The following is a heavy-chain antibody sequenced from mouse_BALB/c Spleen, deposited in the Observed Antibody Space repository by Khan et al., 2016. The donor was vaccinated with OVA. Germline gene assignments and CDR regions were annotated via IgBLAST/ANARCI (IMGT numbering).Heavy chain of an antibody. J-gene: IGHJ3*01. CDR1: DYSFTSYY. CDR2: IDPFNGGT. V-gene: IGHV1S135*01. Sequence: VQLQQSGPELMKPGASVYISCKASDYSFTSYYIHWVKQSHGKSLEWIGYIDPFNGGTDYNQKFKGKATLTVDKSSNTAYMHLSSLTSEDSAVYYCARGTFDYWGQVTLVTVSA. D-gene: IGHD3-3*01. CDR3: ARGTFDY.